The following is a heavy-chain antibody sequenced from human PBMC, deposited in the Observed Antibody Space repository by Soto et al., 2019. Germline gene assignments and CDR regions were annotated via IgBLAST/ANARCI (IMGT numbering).Heavy chain of an antibody. CDR3: ARGRTYSYYYGMDV. CDR2: IYPGDSTT. Sequence: GESLKISCKGSGYSFTSYWITWVRQMPGKGLEWMGIIYPGDSTTKYSPSSQGQVTISADKSISTAYLHWSSLMASDTAIYYCARGRTYSYYYGMDVWGLGTTVTVSS. J-gene: IGHJ6*02. CDR1: GYSFTSYW. V-gene: IGHV5-51*01.